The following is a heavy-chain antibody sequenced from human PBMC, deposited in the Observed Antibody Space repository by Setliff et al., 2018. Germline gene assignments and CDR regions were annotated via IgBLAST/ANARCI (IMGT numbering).Heavy chain of an antibody. V-gene: IGHV4-38-2*01. D-gene: IGHD6-13*01. CDR3: ASYSSSWYVSKRAFDP. Sequence: SETLSLTCAVSGYSISSGYYWGWIRQPPGKGLEWIGYIHYSGSPNYHPSLKSRVSTSVDTSQNQISLKLSSVTAADTAVYYCASYSSSWYVSKRAFDPWGQGTLVTVSP. J-gene: IGHJ5*02. CDR1: GYSISSGYY. CDR2: IHYSGSP.